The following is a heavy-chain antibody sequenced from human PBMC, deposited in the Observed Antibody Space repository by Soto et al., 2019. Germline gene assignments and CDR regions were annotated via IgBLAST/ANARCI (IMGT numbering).Heavy chain of an antibody. Sequence: GGSLRLSCAASGFTFSNYGMHWVRQAPGKGLEWVAVISYDGSNKYYADSVKGRFTISRDNSKNTLYLQMNSLRAEDTAVYYCAKDLTAARRKATGAFDIWGQGTMVTVPS. D-gene: IGHD6-6*01. CDR1: GFTFSNYG. V-gene: IGHV3-30*18. CDR3: AKDLTAARRKATGAFDI. J-gene: IGHJ3*02. CDR2: ISYDGSNK.